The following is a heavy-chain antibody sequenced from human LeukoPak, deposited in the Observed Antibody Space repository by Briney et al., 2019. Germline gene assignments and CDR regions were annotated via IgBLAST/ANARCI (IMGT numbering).Heavy chain of an antibody. Sequence: GTSVKVSCKASGFTFTSSAVQWVRQARGQRLEWIGWIVVGSGNTNYAQKFQERVTITRDMSTSTAYMELSSLRSEDTAVYYCARAVSYGWYSDCWGQGPLVTVSS. J-gene: IGHJ4*02. CDR3: ARAVSYGWYSDC. CDR1: GFTFTSSA. D-gene: IGHD6-19*01. CDR2: IVVGSGNT. V-gene: IGHV1-58*01.